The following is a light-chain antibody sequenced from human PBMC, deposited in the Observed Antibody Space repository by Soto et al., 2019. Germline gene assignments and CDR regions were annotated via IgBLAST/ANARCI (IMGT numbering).Light chain of an antibody. Sequence: QSVLTQPPSASGTPGQSVTISCTGTRSDVGGYNYVSWYQQHPGKAPKLMIYEVSKRPSGVPDRFSGSKSGNTASLTVSGLQAEDEADYYCTSYAGSKNFVFGTGTKLTVL. CDR3: TSYAGSKNFV. J-gene: IGLJ1*01. CDR2: EVS. V-gene: IGLV2-8*01. CDR1: RSDVGGYNY.